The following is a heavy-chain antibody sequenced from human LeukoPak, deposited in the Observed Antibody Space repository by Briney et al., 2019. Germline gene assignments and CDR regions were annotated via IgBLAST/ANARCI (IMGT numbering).Heavy chain of an antibody. Sequence: SETLSLTCIVSGDSISGYYRTWIRQPPGKALEWIAYGHYSGNTNYNPSLKSRVTISVDTSKNQFSLKLSSVTAADTAVYYCTRESGGATMKKTDAFDIWGQGTTVTVSS. V-gene: IGHV4-59*01. D-gene: IGHD1-26*01. CDR3: TRESGGATMKKTDAFDI. CDR1: GDSISGYY. J-gene: IGHJ3*02. CDR2: GHYSGNT.